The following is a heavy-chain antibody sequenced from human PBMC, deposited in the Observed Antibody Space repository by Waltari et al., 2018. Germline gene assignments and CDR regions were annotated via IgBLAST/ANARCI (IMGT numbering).Heavy chain of an antibody. CDR3: ARVGLGYCSGGSCYSSRYFDY. CDR1: GGSISSYY. D-gene: IGHD2-15*01. J-gene: IGHJ4*02. CDR2: IYYSGST. Sequence: QVQLQESGPGLVKPSETLSLTCTVSGGSISSYYWSWIRQPPGKGLKWIGYIYYSGSTNYNPSLKSRVTISVDTSKNQFSLKLSSVTAADTAVYYCARVGLGYCSGGSCYSSRYFDYWGQGTLVTVSS. V-gene: IGHV4-59*01.